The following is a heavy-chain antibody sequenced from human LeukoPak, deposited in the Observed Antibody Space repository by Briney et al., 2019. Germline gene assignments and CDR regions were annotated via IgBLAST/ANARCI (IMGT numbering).Heavy chain of an antibody. V-gene: IGHV1-24*01. CDR3: ATNEAALNAFDI. CDR1: GYTLTELS. J-gene: IGHJ3*02. Sequence: ASVKVSCKVSGYTLTELSMHWVLQAPGKGLEWMGGFDPEDGETIYAQKFQGRVTMTEDTSTDTAYMELSSLRSEDTAVYYCATNEAALNAFDIWGQGTMVTVSS. CDR2: FDPEDGET. D-gene: IGHD6-13*01.